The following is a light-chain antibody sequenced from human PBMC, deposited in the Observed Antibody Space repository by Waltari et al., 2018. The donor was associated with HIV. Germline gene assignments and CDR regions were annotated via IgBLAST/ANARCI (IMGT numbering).Light chain of an antibody. J-gene: IGKJ1*01. CDR2: GAS. Sequence: EIVMTQSPATLSVSPGERDTLSCRASQSVSTNLAWYQQKPDQGPRLLIYGASTRATGIPARFSGSGSGTDFTLTISSLQSEDFAVYYCQQYNKWPWTFGQGTKVEIK. CDR1: QSVSTN. CDR3: QQYNKWPWT. V-gene: IGKV3-15*01.